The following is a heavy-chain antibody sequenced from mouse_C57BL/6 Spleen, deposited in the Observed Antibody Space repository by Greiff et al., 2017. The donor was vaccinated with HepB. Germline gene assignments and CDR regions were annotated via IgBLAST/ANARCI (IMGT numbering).Heavy chain of an antibody. J-gene: IGHJ3*01. Sequence: VQLQQSGAELVRPGASVTLSCKASGYTFTDYEMHWVKQTPVHGLEWIGAIDPETGGTAYNQKFKGKAILTADKSSSTAYMELRSLTSEDSAVYYCTRGHYYGSIAYWGQGTLVTVSA. CDR3: TRGHYYGSIAY. CDR1: GYTFTDYE. CDR2: IDPETGGT. D-gene: IGHD1-1*01. V-gene: IGHV1-15*01.